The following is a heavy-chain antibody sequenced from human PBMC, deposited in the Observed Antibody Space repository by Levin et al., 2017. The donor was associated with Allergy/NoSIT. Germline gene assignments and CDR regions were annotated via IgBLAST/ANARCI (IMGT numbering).Heavy chain of an antibody. V-gene: IGHV4-39*07. Sequence: SETLSLTCTVSGGSISSSSYQWGWIRQPPGKGLEWIGNIYYSGSTSYNPSLKNRVTISIDTSKNQLFLMLTSVTAAETAVYYCARVLSAISATGPEYLGQGILVTVSS. CDR2: IYYSGST. D-gene: IGHD6-13*01. CDR1: GGSISSSSYQ. J-gene: IGHJ4*02. CDR3: ARVLSAISATGPEY.